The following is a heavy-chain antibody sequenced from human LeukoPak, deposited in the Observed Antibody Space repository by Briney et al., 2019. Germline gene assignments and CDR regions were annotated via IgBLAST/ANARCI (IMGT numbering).Heavy chain of an antibody. CDR1: GFTFSYYG. CDR3: AKDRHYGSGSPAAH. D-gene: IGHD3-10*01. CDR2: ILYDGSNK. J-gene: IGHJ4*02. Sequence: GRSLRLSCAASGFTFSYYGMHWVRQAPGKGLEWVAAILYDGSNKYYADSVKGRFTISRDNSKNTLYLQMNSLRPEDTAVYYCAKDRHYGSGSPAAHWGQGTLVTVSS. V-gene: IGHV3-30*18.